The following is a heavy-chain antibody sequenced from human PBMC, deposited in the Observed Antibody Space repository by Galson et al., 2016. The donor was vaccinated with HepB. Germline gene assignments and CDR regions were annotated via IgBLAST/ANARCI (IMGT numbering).Heavy chain of an antibody. CDR1: GDSVSSPSAV. CDR3: ARGTAAQGFDP. Sequence: CAISGDSVSSPSAVWNWIRQSPSRGLEWLGRTYSRSKRFYHHAVSLRCRITINPDTSRNQFSPHLNSVTPEDTAVYYCARGTAAQGFDPWGQGALVTVSS. J-gene: IGHJ5*02. D-gene: IGHD6-13*01. V-gene: IGHV6-1*01. CDR2: TYSRSKRFY.